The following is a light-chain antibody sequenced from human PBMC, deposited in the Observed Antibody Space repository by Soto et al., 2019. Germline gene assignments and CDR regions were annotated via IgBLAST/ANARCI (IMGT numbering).Light chain of an antibody. CDR3: QQRSNWPPSIT. CDR2: DAT. CDR1: QSVTWY. J-gene: IGKJ5*01. V-gene: IGKV3-11*01. Sequence: EIVLTQSPATLSLSPGERATLSCRASQSVTWYLAWYQQKPGQAPRLLIYDATNRATGIPARFSGSGPGTDFTLTISSLEPEDFAGYYCQQRSNWPPSITFGQGTRLEI.